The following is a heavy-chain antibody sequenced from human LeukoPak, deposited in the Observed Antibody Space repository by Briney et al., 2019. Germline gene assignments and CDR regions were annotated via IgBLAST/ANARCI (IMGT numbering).Heavy chain of an antibody. CDR1: GFTFSTYE. CDR3: TTDHVGAIVEFDS. J-gene: IGHJ4*02. V-gene: IGHV3-48*03. D-gene: IGHD2-21*01. Sequence: GGSLRLSCAASGFTFSTYEMNWVRQAPGEGLEWISHISGSGSSVKYADSVKGRLTISRDNAKNSLYLQMDSLRAEDTAIYYCTTDHVGAIVEFDSWGQGTLVTVSS. CDR2: ISGSGSSV.